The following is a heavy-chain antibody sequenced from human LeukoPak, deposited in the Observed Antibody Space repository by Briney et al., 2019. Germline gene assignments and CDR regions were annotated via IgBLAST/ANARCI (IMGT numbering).Heavy chain of an antibody. CDR2: IYYSDVA. V-gene: IGHV4-59*01. Sequence: PSETLSLTCTVSGGSISHYYWTWIRQPPGKGLEWIGYIYYSDVANYNPSLKSRVSISVDTSKNQFSLKLTSVTAADTAVYYCARGLWFGERYYYYYYMDVWGKGTTVTISS. CDR3: ARGLWFGERYYYYYYMDV. CDR1: GGSISHYY. J-gene: IGHJ6*03. D-gene: IGHD3-10*01.